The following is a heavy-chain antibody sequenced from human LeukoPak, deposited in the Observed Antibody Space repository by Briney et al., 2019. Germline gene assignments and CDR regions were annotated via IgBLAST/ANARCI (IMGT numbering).Heavy chain of an antibody. D-gene: IGHD6-19*01. V-gene: IGHV4-61*01. CDR2: IYYSGST. Sequence: SETLSLTCTVSGGSVNSDTYYWSWIRQPPGKGLEWIGYIYYSGSTNYNPSLKSRVTISVDTSKNQFSLKLSSVTAADTAVYYCARVAWIRAVAGTGYYFDYWGQGTLVTVSS. J-gene: IGHJ4*02. CDR3: ARVAWIRAVAGTGYYFDY. CDR1: GGSVNSDTYY.